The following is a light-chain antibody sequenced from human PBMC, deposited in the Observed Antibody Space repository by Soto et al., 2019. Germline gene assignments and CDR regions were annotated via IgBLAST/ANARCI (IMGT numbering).Light chain of an antibody. J-gene: IGKJ1*01. V-gene: IGKV3D-15*02. CDR2: AAS. Sequence: VLVQAAATRSLSPEERATHSYRASQSVGGYLAWYQQRPGQAPRVLIYAASNWASGVPVRFSGSGSGTDFTLTISSLQPEDFAVYYCQQDSSFPRTFGQGTQVDIK. CDR1: QSVGGY. CDR3: QQDSSFPRT.